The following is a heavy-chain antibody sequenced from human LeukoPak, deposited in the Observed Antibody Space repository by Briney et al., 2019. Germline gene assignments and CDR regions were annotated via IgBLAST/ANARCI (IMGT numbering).Heavy chain of an antibody. CDR1: GYSFTNYW. CDR2: INPGDTNI. J-gene: IGHJ4*02. Sequence: GESLKISWKASGYSFTNYWIGWGRQMPGKGLEWMGMINPGDTNIAYSPSFQGQVTISADRSINTAYLQWSSLKASDTAMYYCARPRRAERDEDFWGQGTLVTVSS. V-gene: IGHV5-51*01. D-gene: IGHD1-1*01. CDR3: ARPRRAERDEDF.